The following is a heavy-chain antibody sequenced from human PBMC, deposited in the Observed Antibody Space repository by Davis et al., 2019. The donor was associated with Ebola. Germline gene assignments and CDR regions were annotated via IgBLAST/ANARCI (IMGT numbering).Heavy chain of an antibody. D-gene: IGHD3-3*01. J-gene: IGHJ4*02. CDR2: IYYSGST. V-gene: IGHV4-59*12. Sequence: PSETLSLTCTVSGGSISSYYLSWIRQPPGKGLEWIGYIYYSGSTNYNPSLKSRVTISVDTSKNQFSLKLSSVNAADTAVYYCAAAPRGFWSGYAHFDYWGQGTLVTVSS. CDR3: AAAPRGFWSGYAHFDY. CDR1: GGSISSYY.